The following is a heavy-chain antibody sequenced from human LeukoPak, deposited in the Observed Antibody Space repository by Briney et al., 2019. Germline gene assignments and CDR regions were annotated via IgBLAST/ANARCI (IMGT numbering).Heavy chain of an antibody. CDR2: IKQDGSEK. Sequence: GGSLRLSYAASGFTFSSYAMTWVRQAPGKGLEWVANIKQDGSEKYYVDSVKGRFTISRDNAKNSLYLQMNSLRAEDTAVYYCARVPYRRTYYYDSSPYYFDYWGQGTLVTVSS. V-gene: IGHV3-7*01. CDR1: GFTFSSYA. D-gene: IGHD3-22*01. J-gene: IGHJ4*02. CDR3: ARVPYRRTYYYDSSPYYFDY.